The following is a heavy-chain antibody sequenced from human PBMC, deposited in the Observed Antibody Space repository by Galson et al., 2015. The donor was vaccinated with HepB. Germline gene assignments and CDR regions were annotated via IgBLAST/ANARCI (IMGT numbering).Heavy chain of an antibody. CDR2: ISYDGSNK. D-gene: IGHD3-22*01. J-gene: IGHJ4*02. V-gene: IGHV3-30-3*01. CDR3: AGGTYYYDSSGYYV. Sequence: SLRLSCAASGFTFSSYAMHWVRQAPGKGLEWVAVISYDGSNKYYADSVKGRFTISRDNSKNTLYLQMNSLRAEDTAVYYCAGGTYYYDSSGYYVWGQGTLVTVSS. CDR1: GFTFSSYA.